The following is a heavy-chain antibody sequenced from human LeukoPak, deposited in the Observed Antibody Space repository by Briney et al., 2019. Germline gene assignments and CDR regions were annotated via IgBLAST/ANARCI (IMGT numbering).Heavy chain of an antibody. Sequence: GGSLRLSCAASGFIFKTYAMHWVRQAPGKGLEWVTMIWYDGSNKYYGDSVKGRFTISRDNSKNTVYLQMNSLRVEDTAVYYCAAGRLGDFDWVAWGQGTLVTVSS. CDR1: GFIFKTYA. CDR3: AAGRLGDFDWVA. V-gene: IGHV3-33*01. D-gene: IGHD3-9*01. CDR2: IWYDGSNK. J-gene: IGHJ4*02.